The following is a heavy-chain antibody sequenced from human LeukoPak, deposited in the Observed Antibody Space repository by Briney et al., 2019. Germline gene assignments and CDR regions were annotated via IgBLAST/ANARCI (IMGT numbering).Heavy chain of an antibody. V-gene: IGHV1-2*04. D-gene: IGHD2-15*01. Sequence: ASVKVSCKASGYTFTGYYMHWVRQAPGQGLEWMGWINPNSGGTNYAQKFQGWVTMTRDTSISTAYMELSRLRSDDTAVYYRASDYYGYCSGGSCFEASDAFDIWGQGTMVTVSS. CDR1: GYTFTGYY. J-gene: IGHJ3*02. CDR3: ASDYYGYCSGGSCFEASDAFDI. CDR2: INPNSGGT.